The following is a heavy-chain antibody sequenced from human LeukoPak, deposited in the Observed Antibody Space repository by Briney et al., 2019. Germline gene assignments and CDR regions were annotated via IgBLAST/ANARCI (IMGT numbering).Heavy chain of an antibody. CDR2: ISTYNDNT. D-gene: IGHD4-17*01. CDR1: GCPFTSYG. CDR3: ARDGDYGDYFDY. Sequence: ASVKVSCKASGCPFTSYGFSWVRQAPGQGLEWMGRISTYNDNTHYAQKLQGRVTMTTDTSTSTAYMELRSLRSDDTAVYYCARDGDYGDYFDYCGQGTLVTVSS. J-gene: IGHJ4*02. V-gene: IGHV1-18*04.